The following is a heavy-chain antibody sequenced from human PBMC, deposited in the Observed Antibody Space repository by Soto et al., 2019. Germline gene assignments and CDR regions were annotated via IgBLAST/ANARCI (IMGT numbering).Heavy chain of an antibody. CDR3: ARATPVFYYSSSWSLDY. J-gene: IGHJ4*02. Sequence: SDTLSLTCTVSGGSISSYYWSWIRQPPGRGLEWIGYISYSGSTNYNPSLKSRVTISVDTSKNQFSLKLSSVTAADTAVYYCARATPVFYYSSSWSLDYWGQGTLVTVSS. V-gene: IGHV4-59*01. CDR1: GGSISSYY. CDR2: ISYSGST. D-gene: IGHD6-13*01.